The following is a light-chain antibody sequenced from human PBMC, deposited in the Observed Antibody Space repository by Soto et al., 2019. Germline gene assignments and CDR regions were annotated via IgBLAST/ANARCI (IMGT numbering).Light chain of an antibody. Sequence: QSVLTQPASVSGSPGQSITISCTGTSTDVGHYNLVSWYQQHPGKAPKLIIYEGSKRPSGVSNRFSGSKSGNTASLTISGLQTEDEADYYCCSYADLILFGGGTKVTVL. CDR1: STDVGHYNL. V-gene: IGLV2-23*01. CDR2: EGS. J-gene: IGLJ2*01. CDR3: CSYADLIL.